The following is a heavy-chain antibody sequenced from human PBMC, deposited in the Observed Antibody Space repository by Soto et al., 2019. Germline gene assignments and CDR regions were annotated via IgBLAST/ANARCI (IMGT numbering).Heavy chain of an antibody. Sequence: GKGLEWVANIKQDGSEKYYVDSVKGRFTISRDNAKNSLYLQMNSLRAEDTAVYYCARELIEGATPYYFDYWGQGTLVTVSS. CDR3: ARELIEGATPYYFDY. V-gene: IGHV3-7*05. CDR2: IKQDGSEK. J-gene: IGHJ4*02. D-gene: IGHD1-26*01.